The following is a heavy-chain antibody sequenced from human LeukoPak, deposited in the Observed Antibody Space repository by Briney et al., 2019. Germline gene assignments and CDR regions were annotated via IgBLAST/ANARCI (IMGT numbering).Heavy chain of an antibody. J-gene: IGHJ4*02. CDR3: ARHGVAAPVYYFDY. Sequence: SGTLSLTCTVSGGSIITYYWSWIRQPPGKGLEWIGCIYDSGTTNYNTSRQGRVPISVDTSKKQFSLKLSSVAAADTAVYYCARHGVAAPVYYFDYWGQGTLVTVSS. V-gene: IGHV4-59*08. CDR1: GGSIITYY. CDR2: IYDSGTT. D-gene: IGHD2-8*01.